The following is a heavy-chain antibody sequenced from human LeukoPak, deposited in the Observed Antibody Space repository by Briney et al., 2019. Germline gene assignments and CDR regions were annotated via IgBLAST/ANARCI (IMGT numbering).Heavy chain of an antibody. CDR2: IKQDGSEK. V-gene: IGHV3-7*01. CDR3: ASEGDIVVVPDAFDI. D-gene: IGHD2-2*01. CDR1: GFTFSSYW. Sequence: PGGSLRLSCAASGFTFSSYWMSWVRQAPGKGLEWVANIKQDGSEKYYVDSVKGRFTISRDNAKNSLYLQMNSLRAEDTAVYYCASEGDIVVVPDAFDIWGQGTMVTVSS. J-gene: IGHJ3*02.